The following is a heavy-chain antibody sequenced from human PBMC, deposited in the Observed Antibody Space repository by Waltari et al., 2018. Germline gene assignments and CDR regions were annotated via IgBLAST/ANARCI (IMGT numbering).Heavy chain of an antibody. CDR3: AHGYYDFWSGYFGRDYYYYGMDV. CDR1: GFSLSTSGVG. CDR2: IYWNDDK. D-gene: IGHD3-3*01. Sequence: QITLKESGPTLVKPTQTLTLTCTFSGFSLSTSGVGVGWIRQPPGQALEWLALIYWNDDKRYSPSLKSRLTITKDTSKNQVVLTMTNMDPVDTATYYCAHGYYDFWSGYFGRDYYYYGMDVWGQGTTVTVSS. J-gene: IGHJ6*02. V-gene: IGHV2-5*01.